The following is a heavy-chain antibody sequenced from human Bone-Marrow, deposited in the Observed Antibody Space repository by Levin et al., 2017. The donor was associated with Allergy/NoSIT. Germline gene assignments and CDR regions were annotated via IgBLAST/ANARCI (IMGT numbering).Heavy chain of an antibody. CDR1: GYSLSHSS. J-gene: IGHJ6*02. V-gene: IGHV1-24*01. Sequence: ASVKVSCKASGYSLSHSSMHWVRQAPGKGLEWMGGPDAENGETVYAQRFQGRVTMTEDTSTDTVYLELSSLTSEDTAVYYCATDGYSDLGLDVWGQGTTVTVSS. CDR2: PDAENGET. D-gene: IGHD3-3*01. CDR3: ATDGYSDLGLDV.